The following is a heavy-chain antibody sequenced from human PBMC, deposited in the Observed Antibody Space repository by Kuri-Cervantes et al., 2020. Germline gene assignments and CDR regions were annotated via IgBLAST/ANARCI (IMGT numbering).Heavy chain of an antibody. D-gene: IGHD2-2*01. Sequence: GESLKISCAASGFTFSSYAMSWVRQAPGKGLEWVSAISGSGGSTYYADSVRGRFTISRDNSKNTLYLQMNSLRAEDTAVYYCARDSNPELYCSSTSCYDLLGWDYWGQGTLVTVSS. V-gene: IGHV3-23*01. CDR1: GFTFSSYA. CDR3: ARDSNPELYCSSTSCYDLLGWDY. CDR2: ISGSGGST. J-gene: IGHJ4*02.